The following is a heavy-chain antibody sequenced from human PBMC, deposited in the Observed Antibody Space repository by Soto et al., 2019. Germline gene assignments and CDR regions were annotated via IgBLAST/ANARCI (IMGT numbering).Heavy chain of an antibody. J-gene: IGHJ5*02. CDR1: GGSFSGYY. D-gene: IGHD6-19*01. CDR2: INHSGST. Sequence: SETLSLTCAVYGGSFSGYYWSWIRQPPGKGLEWIGEINHSGSTNYNPSLKSRVTISVDTSKNQFSLKLSSVTTADTAVYYCARELVAVAERVMVWFDPWGQGTLLTVSS. CDR3: ARELVAVAERVMVWFDP. V-gene: IGHV4-34*01.